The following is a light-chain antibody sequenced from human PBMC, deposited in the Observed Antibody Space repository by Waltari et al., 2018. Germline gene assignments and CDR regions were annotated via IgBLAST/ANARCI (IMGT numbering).Light chain of an antibody. CDR1: ASVLYSPNNKNH. Sequence: DIVMTQSPESLPVSLGERATINCKSSASVLYSPNNKNHLAWYQQKPGQPPKLLIYWASTRKSGVPDRFSGSGSETDFTLTVSSLQAEDVALYYCQQYYNTPLTFGGGTKVEIK. CDR3: QQYYNTPLT. CDR2: WAS. J-gene: IGKJ4*01. V-gene: IGKV4-1*01.